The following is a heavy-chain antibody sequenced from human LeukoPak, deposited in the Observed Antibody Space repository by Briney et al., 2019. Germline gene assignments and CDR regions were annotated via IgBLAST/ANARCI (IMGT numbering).Heavy chain of an antibody. CDR3: AREAVIAAAGTGGLNWFDP. V-gene: IGHV4-59*01. CDR1: GGSISSYY. J-gene: IGHJ5*02. D-gene: IGHD6-13*01. Sequence: SETLSLTCTVSGGSISSYYWSWIRQPPGKGLEWIGYIYYSGGTNYNPSLKSRVTISVDTSKNQFSLKLSSVTAADTAVYYCAREAVIAAAGTGGLNWFDPWGQGTLVTVSS. CDR2: IYYSGGT.